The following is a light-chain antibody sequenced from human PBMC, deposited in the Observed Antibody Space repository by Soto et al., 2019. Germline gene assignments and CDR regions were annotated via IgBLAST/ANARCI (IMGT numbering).Light chain of an antibody. CDR3: SSFTDTGTVM. CDR2: DVS. CDR1: SSDVGAHHS. J-gene: IGLJ3*02. Sequence: QSVLTQPASVSGSPGQSFTISCTGTSSDVGAHHSVSWYQQHPGKAPKLIIFDVSNRPSGVSNRFSGSKSGNTASLTISGLHAEDDADYYCSSFTDTGTVMFGGGTKVIVL. V-gene: IGLV2-14*03.